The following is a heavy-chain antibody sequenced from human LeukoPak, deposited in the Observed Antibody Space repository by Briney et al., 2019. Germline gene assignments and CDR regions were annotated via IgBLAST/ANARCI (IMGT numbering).Heavy chain of an antibody. Sequence: SETLSLTCTVSGGSISSSGYYWGWIRQSPGKGLEWIGSISYSGSAYYNPSLKSRLTISVDTSTNQFSLKLSSVTAADTAVYYCARCITMVRGVIRPPDYWGQGTLVTVSS. V-gene: IGHV4-39*01. CDR2: ISYSGSA. J-gene: IGHJ4*02. CDR1: GGSISSSGYY. CDR3: ARCITMVRGVIRPPDY. D-gene: IGHD3-10*01.